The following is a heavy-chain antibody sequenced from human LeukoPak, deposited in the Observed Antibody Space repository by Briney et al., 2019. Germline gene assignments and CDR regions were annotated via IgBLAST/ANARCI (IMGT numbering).Heavy chain of an antibody. D-gene: IGHD6-19*01. CDR2: ISGSGGSA. CDR1: GFTFSRFA. Sequence: GGSLRLSCAVSGFTFSRFAMNWVRQAPGQGLEWISVISGSGGSAYYADSVKGRFIISRDNSKNTLYLQMNSLRAEDTAVYYCAKDLSSGWPTGWFDPWGQGTLVTVSS. J-gene: IGHJ5*02. CDR3: AKDLSSGWPTGWFDP. V-gene: IGHV3-23*01.